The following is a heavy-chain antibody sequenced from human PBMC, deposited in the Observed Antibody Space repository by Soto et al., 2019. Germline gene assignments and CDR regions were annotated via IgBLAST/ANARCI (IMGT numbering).Heavy chain of an antibody. CDR1: GVSISTYY. CDR3: ANYDTSGYGMDY. V-gene: IGHV4-59*01. D-gene: IGHD3-22*01. Sequence: WETLSLTCTVSGVSISTYYWNWIRQPPGKGLEWIGYIYYSGSTNYNPSLKSRVTTSLDTSNNQFSLKLSSVTAADTAVYYCANYDTSGYGMDYWGQGTLVTVSS. CDR2: IYYSGST. J-gene: IGHJ4*02.